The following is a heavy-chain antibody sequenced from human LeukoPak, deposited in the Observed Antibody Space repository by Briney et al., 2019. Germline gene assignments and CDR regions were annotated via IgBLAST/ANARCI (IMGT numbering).Heavy chain of an antibody. J-gene: IGHJ4*02. CDR3: ARAPTYGTTFFDY. CDR1: GYTFTNYG. D-gene: IGHD1-1*01. Sequence: ASVKVSCKASGYTFTNYGMTWVRQAPGQGLEWMGGIIPIFGTANYAQKFQGRVTITADESTSTAYMELSSLRSEDTAVYYCARAPTYGTTFFDYWGQGTLVTVSS. CDR2: IIPIFGTA. V-gene: IGHV1-69*13.